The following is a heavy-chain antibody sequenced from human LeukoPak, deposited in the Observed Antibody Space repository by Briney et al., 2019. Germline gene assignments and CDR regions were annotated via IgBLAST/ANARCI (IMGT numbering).Heavy chain of an antibody. D-gene: IGHD2-21*02. J-gene: IGHJ4*02. CDR1: GFTFSSYG. CDR2: IWYDGSNK. CDR3: SRDSLVYCGGDCSAV. V-gene: IGHV3-33*01. Sequence: PGRSLRLSCAASGFTFSSYGMHWVRQAPGKGLEWVAVIWYDGSNKYYAESVKGRFTISRDNSKNTLYLQIDSLRPEDTAMYYCSRDSLVYCGGDCSAVWGQGTQVTDSS.